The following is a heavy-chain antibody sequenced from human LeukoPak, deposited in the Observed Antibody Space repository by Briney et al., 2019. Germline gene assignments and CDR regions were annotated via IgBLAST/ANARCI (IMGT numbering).Heavy chain of an antibody. CDR2: IRSKANSYAT. V-gene: IGHV3-73*01. J-gene: IGHJ4*02. D-gene: IGHD6-13*01. CDR1: GFTFSGSA. Sequence: PGGSLRLSCAASGFTFSGSAMHWVRQASGKGLEWVARIRSKANSYATAYAASVKGRFTISRDDSKNTAYLQMNRLKTEDTAVYYCTSVAAAGSTLFDYWGQGTLVTVSS. CDR3: TSVAAAGSTLFDY.